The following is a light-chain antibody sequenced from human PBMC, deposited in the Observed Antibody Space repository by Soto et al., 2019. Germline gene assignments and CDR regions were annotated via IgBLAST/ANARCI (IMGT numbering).Light chain of an antibody. Sequence: EIALTQSPGTLSLSPGERATLSCRASQSVSSSYLAWYQQKPGQAPRLLIYGASSRATGIPDRFRGSGSGTDLTLTISRLEREDFAVYYCQQYGSSPLTFGGGTKVEIK. CDR2: GAS. CDR3: QQYGSSPLT. J-gene: IGKJ4*01. CDR1: QSVSSSY. V-gene: IGKV3-20*01.